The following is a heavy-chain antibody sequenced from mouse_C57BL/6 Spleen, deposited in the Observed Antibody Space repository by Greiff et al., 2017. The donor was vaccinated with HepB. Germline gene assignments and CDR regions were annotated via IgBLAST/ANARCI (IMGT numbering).Heavy chain of an antibody. CDR3: ARCITTVEDIDY. CDR2: IYPGSGST. CDR1: GYTFTSYW. J-gene: IGHJ2*01. D-gene: IGHD1-1*01. Sequence: VQLQQPGAELVKPGASVKMSCKASGYTFTSYWITWVKQRPGQGLEWIGDIYPGSGSTNYNEKFKSKATLTVDTSSSTAYMQLSSLTSEDSADYYCARCITTVEDIDYWGQGTTLTVSS. V-gene: IGHV1-55*01.